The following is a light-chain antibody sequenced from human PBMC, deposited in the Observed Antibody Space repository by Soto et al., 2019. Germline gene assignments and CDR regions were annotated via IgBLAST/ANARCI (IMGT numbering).Light chain of an antibody. V-gene: IGLV2-14*01. Sequence: QSALTQPASLSGSPGQSITISCTGTSSDIGAYDYVSWFQQHPGKAPKLMISEVNNRPSGVSNRFSGSKSGNTASLTISGVQADDEADYYCSSYRSSDTLEVFGTGTKVTVL. CDR2: EVN. J-gene: IGLJ1*01. CDR3: SSYRSSDTLEV. CDR1: SSDIGAYDY.